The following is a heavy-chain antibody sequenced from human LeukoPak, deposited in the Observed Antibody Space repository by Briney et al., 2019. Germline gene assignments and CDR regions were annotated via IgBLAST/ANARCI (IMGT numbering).Heavy chain of an antibody. CDR3: ASGREQWLGVYAFDI. J-gene: IGHJ3*02. Sequence: GSVKVSCKASGYTFTSYGISWVRQAPGQGLECLGWISAYNGNTNYAQKLQGRVTMTTDTSTSTAYMELRSLRSDDTAVYYCASGREQWLGVYAFDIWGQGTMVTVSS. CDR1: GYTFTSYG. V-gene: IGHV1-18*01. D-gene: IGHD6-19*01. CDR2: ISAYNGNT.